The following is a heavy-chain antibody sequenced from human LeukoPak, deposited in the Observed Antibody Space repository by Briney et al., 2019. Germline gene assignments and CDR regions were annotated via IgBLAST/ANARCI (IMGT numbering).Heavy chain of an antibody. CDR3: TYYYDSSGYYQYYSDY. J-gene: IGHJ4*02. V-gene: IGHV1-69*13. Sequence: GASVNVSCKASGVTFSSYAISGVRQAPGQGLEWMGGIIPIFGTANYAQKFQGRVTITADESTSTAYMELSGLRSEDTAVYYCTYYYDSSGYYQYYSDYWGQGTLVTVSS. CDR1: GVTFSSYA. CDR2: IIPIFGTA. D-gene: IGHD3-22*01.